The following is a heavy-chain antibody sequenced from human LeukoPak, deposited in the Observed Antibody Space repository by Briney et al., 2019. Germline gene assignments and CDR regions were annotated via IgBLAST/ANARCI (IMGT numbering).Heavy chain of an antibody. V-gene: IGHV3-30*04. D-gene: IGHD6-13*01. CDR1: GLTFSSYA. CDR3: ARPSLHTAGIAAAGGFFY. Sequence: GGSLRLSCAASGLTFSSYAMHGVRQAPGKGREWVAVISYDGSNKYYADSVKGRFTISGDNSKNTLYLQMNSLRAEDTAVYYCARPSLHTAGIAAAGGFFYWGQGTLVTVSS. J-gene: IGHJ4*02. CDR2: ISYDGSNK.